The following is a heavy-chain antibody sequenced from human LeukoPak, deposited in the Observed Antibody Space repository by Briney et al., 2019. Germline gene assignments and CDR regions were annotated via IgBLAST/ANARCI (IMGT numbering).Heavy chain of an antibody. Sequence: SETLSLTCTVSGASISGYYWTWIRQPPGKGLEWIGHIDYTGSTNYNSYLESRVTISVDTSKTQFSLKLRYVTAADTAVYYCARTASAVTTAIDYWGQGTLVTVSS. D-gene: IGHD4-17*01. V-gene: IGHV4-59*01. CDR2: IDYTGST. J-gene: IGHJ4*02. CDR1: GASISGYY. CDR3: ARTASAVTTAIDY.